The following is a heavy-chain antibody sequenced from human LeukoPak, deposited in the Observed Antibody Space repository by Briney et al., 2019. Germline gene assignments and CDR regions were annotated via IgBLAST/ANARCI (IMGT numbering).Heavy chain of an antibody. D-gene: IGHD1-26*01. Sequence: ASVKVSCKASGYTFTGYYMHWVRQAPGQGLEWMGWINPNSGGTNYAQKFQGRVTMTGDTSISTAYMELSRLRSDDTAVYYCARVGIVGAKNGDYWGQGTLVTVSS. CDR3: ARVGIVGAKNGDY. CDR1: GYTFTGYY. CDR2: INPNSGGT. J-gene: IGHJ4*02. V-gene: IGHV1-2*02.